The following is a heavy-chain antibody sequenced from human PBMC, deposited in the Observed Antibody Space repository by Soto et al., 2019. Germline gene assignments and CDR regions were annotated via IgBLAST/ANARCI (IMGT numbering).Heavy chain of an antibody. CDR2: ISSDETIV. D-gene: IGHD1-26*01. J-gene: IGHJ4*02. CDR3: VRGGGVGTTWGYY. CDR1: VYTFRGYG. V-gene: IGHV3-48*02. Sequence: PGGSLRLSCEGFVYTFRGYGMIWVRQAPGKGLECVSYISSDETIVNYADSVKGRFTISRDSAKNSLFLQMNSLRDEDTAVYYCVRGGGVGTTWGYYWGQGAQVTVSS.